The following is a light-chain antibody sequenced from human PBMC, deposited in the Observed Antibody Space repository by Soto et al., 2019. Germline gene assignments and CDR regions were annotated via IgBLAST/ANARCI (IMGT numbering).Light chain of an antibody. J-gene: IGLJ2*01. CDR3: QSYDSSLSVV. CDR1: SSNIGAGYD. V-gene: IGLV1-40*01. Sequence: QSVLTQPPSVSGAPGQRVTISCTGSSSNIGAGYDVHWYQQLPGTAPKLLIYANSNRPSGVPDRFSGSKSGTSASLAITGRQAEDEADYYCQSYDSSLSVVFGGGTKVTVL. CDR2: ANS.